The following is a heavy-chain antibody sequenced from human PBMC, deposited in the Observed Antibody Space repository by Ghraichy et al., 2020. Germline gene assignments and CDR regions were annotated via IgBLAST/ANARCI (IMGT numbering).Heavy chain of an antibody. CDR2: ISWNSGSI. CDR3: AKDGEKRPFDY. V-gene: IGHV3-9*01. Sequence: SLRLSCAASGFTFDDYAMHWVRQAPGKGLEWVSGISWNSGSIGYADSVKGRFTISRDNAKNSLYLQMNSLRAEDTALYYCAKDGEKRPFDYWGQGTLVTVSS. CDR1: GFTFDDYA. J-gene: IGHJ4*02.